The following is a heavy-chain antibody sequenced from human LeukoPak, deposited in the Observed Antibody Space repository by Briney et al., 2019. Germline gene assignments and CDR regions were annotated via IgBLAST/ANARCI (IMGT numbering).Heavy chain of an antibody. D-gene: IGHD1-26*01. CDR3: AKVSWSRSSPDS. CDR1: GFTASDFD. J-gene: IGHJ5*02. Sequence: PGGSLRLSCVVSGFTASDFDMSWVRQAPGKGLQWVSAIRDRGGNTYYSDPAKGRFTMSGDNSKNTLYLQMNSLRVEDTAKYYCAKVSWSRSSPDSWGQGTLVTVSS. V-gene: IGHV3-23*01. CDR2: IRDRGGNT.